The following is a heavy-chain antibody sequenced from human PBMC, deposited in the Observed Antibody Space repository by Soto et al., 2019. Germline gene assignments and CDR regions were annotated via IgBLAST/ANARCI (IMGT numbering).Heavy chain of an antibody. CDR1: GYTFTSYC. CDR2: INAANGDT. J-gene: IGHJ5*02. CDR3: VRRHVSATGIDWFDP. V-gene: IGHV1-3*01. Sequence: ASVKVSCKTSGYTFTSYCIHWVRQAPGQRLEWMGWINAANGDTKYSPKFQGRVTITRDTSASTAYMELSSLRSEDTAVYYCVRRHVSATGIDWFDPWGQGTLVPAPQ. D-gene: IGHD6-13*01.